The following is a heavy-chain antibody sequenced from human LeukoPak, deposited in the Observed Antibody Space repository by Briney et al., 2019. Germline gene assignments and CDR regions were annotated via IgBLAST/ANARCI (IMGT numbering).Heavy chain of an antibody. CDR1: GFTFSSYG. CDR3: AKAQPQLWLSVDY. CDR2: ISYDGSNK. V-gene: IGHV3-30*18. D-gene: IGHD5-18*01. J-gene: IGHJ4*02. Sequence: PGGSLRLSCAASGFTFSSYGMHWVRQAPGKGLEWVAVISYDGSNKYYADSVKGRFTISRDNSKNTLYLQMNSLRAEDTAVYYCAKAQPQLWLSVDYWGQGTLVTVSS.